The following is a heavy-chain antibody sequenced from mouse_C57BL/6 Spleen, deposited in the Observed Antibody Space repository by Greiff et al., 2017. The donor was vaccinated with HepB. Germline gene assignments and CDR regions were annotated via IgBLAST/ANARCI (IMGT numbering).Heavy chain of an antibody. V-gene: IGHV3-6*01. CDR3: ASRPHYYGSSLAWFAY. Sequence: EVKLVESGPGLVQPSQSLSLTCSVTGYSITSGYYWNWIRQFPGNKLEWMGYISYDGSNNYNPSLKNRISITRDTSKNQFFLKLNSVTTEDTATYYCASRPHYYGSSLAWFAYWGQGTLVTVSA. CDR1: GYSITSGYY. D-gene: IGHD1-1*01. CDR2: ISYDGSN. J-gene: IGHJ3*01.